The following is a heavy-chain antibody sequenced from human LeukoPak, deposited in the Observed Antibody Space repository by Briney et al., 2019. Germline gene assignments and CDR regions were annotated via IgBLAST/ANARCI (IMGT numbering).Heavy chain of an antibody. D-gene: IGHD3-22*01. CDR3: ARQYYYDSSGYLNYYGMDV. Sequence: GGSLRLSCAASGFTFSNYWMHWVRQAPGQGLVWVSRINSDGGSTNYADSVKGRFTISRDNAKNTLYLQINSLRAEDTAVYYCARQYYYDSSGYLNYYGMDVWGQGTTVTVSS. V-gene: IGHV3-74*01. CDR1: GFTFSNYW. CDR2: INSDGGST. J-gene: IGHJ6*02.